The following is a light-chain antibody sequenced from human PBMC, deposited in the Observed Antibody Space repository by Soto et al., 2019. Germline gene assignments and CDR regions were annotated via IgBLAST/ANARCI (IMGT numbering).Light chain of an antibody. CDR1: QTISSW. V-gene: IGKV1-5*03. Sequence: KISESPATLSGSVGDRVTITCRASQTISSWLAWYQQKPGKAPKLLIYKASTLKSGVPSRFSGSGSGTEFTLTISSLQPDDFATYYCLQHNTYPWTFGQGTKVDI. CDR3: LQHNTYPWT. CDR2: KAS. J-gene: IGKJ1*01.